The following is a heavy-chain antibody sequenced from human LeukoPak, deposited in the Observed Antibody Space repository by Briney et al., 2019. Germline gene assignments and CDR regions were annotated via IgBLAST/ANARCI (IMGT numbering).Heavy chain of an antibody. CDR3: ARAHYDSSGYYDY. D-gene: IGHD3-22*01. V-gene: IGHV1-2*04. CDR2: INPNSGGT. J-gene: IGHJ4*02. CDR1: GYTFTGYY. Sequence: ASVKVSCKASGYTFTGYYMHWVRQAPGQGLEWMGWINPNSGGTNYAQKFQGWVTMTRDTSISTAYMELSRLRSDDTAVYYCARAHYDSSGYYDYWAREPWSPSPQ.